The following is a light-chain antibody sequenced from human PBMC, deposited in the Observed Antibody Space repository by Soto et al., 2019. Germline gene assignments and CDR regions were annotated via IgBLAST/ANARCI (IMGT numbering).Light chain of an antibody. J-gene: IGKJ1*01. V-gene: IGKV3-15*01. CDR2: GAS. CDR1: QSVSNN. CDR3: QQYNNWPPWT. Sequence: EIVMTQSPATLSVSPGERATLSCRASQSVSNNLAWYQQKAGQAPRLLIYGASTRATGIPARFSGSGSGTEFTHTISNLQTEDFAVDYCQQYNNWPPWTFGQGTKVEIK.